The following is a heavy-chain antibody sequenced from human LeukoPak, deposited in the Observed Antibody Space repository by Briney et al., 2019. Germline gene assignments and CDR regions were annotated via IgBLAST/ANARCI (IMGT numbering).Heavy chain of an antibody. V-gene: IGHV3-53*01. CDR2: IYFGGTT. D-gene: IGHD5/OR15-5a*01. Sequence: PGGSLRLSCAASGFTFSSYTMNWVRQAPGQGLEWVSVIYFGGTTYCADSVKGRFTISRDNSKNTVYLQMHSLRVEDTAVYYCARGDGVYVYWGQGTLVTVSS. CDR3: ARGDGVYVY. CDR1: GFTFSSYT. J-gene: IGHJ4*02.